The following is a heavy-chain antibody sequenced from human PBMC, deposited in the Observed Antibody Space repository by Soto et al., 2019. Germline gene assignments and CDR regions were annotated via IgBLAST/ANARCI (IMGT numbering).Heavy chain of an antibody. CDR3: ASHSSGWLVYAFRI. CDR1: GGSISSYY. D-gene: IGHD6-19*01. J-gene: IGHJ3*02. CDR2: IYYSGST. V-gene: IGHV4-59*01. Sequence: QVQLQESGPGLVKPSETLSLTCTVSGGSISSYYWSWIRQPPGKGLEWIGYIYYSGSTNYNPSLKRRVTIAVDTTKNHYSLKMSSVTAADTAVYYGASHSSGWLVYAFRIWGQGTMVTVSS.